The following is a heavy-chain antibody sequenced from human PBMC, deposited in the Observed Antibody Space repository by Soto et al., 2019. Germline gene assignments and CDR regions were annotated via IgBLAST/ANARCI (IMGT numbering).Heavy chain of an antibody. CDR3: ARARGAGIDP. J-gene: IGHJ5*02. CDR1: GGSISSYY. V-gene: IGHV4-59*12. CDR2: IYYSGST. Sequence: SETLSLTCTVSGGSISSYYWSWIRQPPGKGLEWIGYIYYSGSTNYNPSLKSRVTISVDTSKNQFSLKLSSVTAADTAVYYCARARGAGIDPWGQGTLVTVSS.